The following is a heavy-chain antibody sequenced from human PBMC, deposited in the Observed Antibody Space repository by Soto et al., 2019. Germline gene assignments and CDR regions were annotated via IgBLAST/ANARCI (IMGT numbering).Heavy chain of an antibody. CDR2: IIPIFGTT. J-gene: IGHJ4*02. CDR1: GGTFSSYA. V-gene: IGHV1-69*05. D-gene: IGHD1-26*01. Sequence: GASVKVSCKASGGTFSSYAISWVRQAPGQGLEWMGGIIPIFGTTDYAQKFQGRVTITTDTSTSTAYMELRSLRSDDTAMYYCARDHVVRGSYYDYWGQGTLVTVSS. CDR3: ARDHVVRGSYYDY.